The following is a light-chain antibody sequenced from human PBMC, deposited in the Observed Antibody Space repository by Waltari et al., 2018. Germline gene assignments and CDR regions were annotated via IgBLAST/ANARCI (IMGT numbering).Light chain of an antibody. Sequence: QSVLTQPPSVSGAPGQRVTISCTGSGSNIGAGYDVHWYQQLPRAAPKLLIYGSTSRPLGVPARFFCSTSGASASLAIIGLQAEDEADYYCQSYDTSLSVVFGGGTKLTVL. CDR1: GSNIGAGYD. CDR3: QSYDTSLSVV. J-gene: IGLJ3*02. V-gene: IGLV1-40*01. CDR2: GST.